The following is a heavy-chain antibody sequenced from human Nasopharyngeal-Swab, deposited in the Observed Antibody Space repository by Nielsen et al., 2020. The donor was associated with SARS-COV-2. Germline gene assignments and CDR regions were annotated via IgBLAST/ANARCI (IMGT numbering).Heavy chain of an antibody. CDR3: ARGPPIAVAGAHIDY. V-gene: IGHV4-34*01. Sequence: SETLSLTCAMYGGSFSTYYWTWIRQPPGKGLEWIGEINHRGSTNYNPSLKSRVTISVDTSKNQFSLKLTSVTAAGTAVYYCARGPPIAVAGAHIDYWGQGTLVTVSS. CDR1: GGSFSTYY. CDR2: INHRGST. D-gene: IGHD6-19*01. J-gene: IGHJ4*02.